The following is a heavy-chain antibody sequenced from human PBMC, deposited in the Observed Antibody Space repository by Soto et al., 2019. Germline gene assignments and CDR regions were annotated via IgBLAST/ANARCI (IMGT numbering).Heavy chain of an antibody. CDR1: GFTFSSYG. J-gene: IGHJ5*02. D-gene: IGHD3-10*01. V-gene: IGHV3-30*18. CDR3: AKDPEVRGYNWFDP. CDR2: ISYDGSNK. Sequence: SLRLSCAASGFTFSSYGMHWVRQAPGKGLEWVAVISYDGSNKYYADSVKGRFTISRDNSKNTLYLQMNSLRAEDTAVYYCAKDPEVRGYNWFDPWGQGTLVTVSS.